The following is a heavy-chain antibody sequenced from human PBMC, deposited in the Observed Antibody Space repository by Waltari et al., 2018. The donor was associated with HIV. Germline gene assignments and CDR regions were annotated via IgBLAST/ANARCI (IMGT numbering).Heavy chain of an antibody. CDR2: INWNGGST. V-gene: IGHV3-20*04. J-gene: IGHJ4*02. D-gene: IGHD3-10*01. CDR1: GFNFDAYG. Sequence: EVQLVESGGGVVRHGGSLRLSCAASGFNFDAYGMSWVRQAPGKGLEWVSGINWNGGSTGYADSVKGRFTISRDNAKNSLYLQMNSLRAEDTALYYCARDYGSGSYYNYWGQGTLVTVSS. CDR3: ARDYGSGSYYNY.